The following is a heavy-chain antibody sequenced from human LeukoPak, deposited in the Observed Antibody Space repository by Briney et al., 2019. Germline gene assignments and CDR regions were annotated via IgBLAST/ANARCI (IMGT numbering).Heavy chain of an antibody. D-gene: IGHD3-3*01. J-gene: IGHJ5*02. CDR1: GFTFSDYY. CDR2: ISSSGSTI. CDR3: ARGVTYYDFWSGFKGGTNWFDP. V-gene: IGHV3-11*01. Sequence: GGSLRLSCAASGFTFSDYYMSWIRQAPGKGLEWVSYISSSGSTIYYADSVKGRFTISRDNAKNSLYLQMNSLRAEDTAVYYCARGVTYYDFWSGFKGGTNWFDPWGQGTLVTVSS.